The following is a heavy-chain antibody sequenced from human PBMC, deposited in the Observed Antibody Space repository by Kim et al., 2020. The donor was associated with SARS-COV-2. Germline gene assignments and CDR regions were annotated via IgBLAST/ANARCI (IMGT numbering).Heavy chain of an antibody. CDR1: GFTFTNAR. V-gene: IGHV3-15*01. CDR3: NTHFES. J-gene: IGHJ4*02. Sequence: GGSLRLSCAASGFTFTNARMSWVRQAPGKGLEWVGRIKPKTDGGTTDYAAPVKGRFTMSRDDSKTTLYLQMNSLRTEDTGVYYCNTHFESWGQGTLVTVSS. CDR2: IKPKTDGGTT.